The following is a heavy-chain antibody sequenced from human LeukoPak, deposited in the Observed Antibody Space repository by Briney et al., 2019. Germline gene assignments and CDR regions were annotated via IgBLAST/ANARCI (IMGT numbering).Heavy chain of an antibody. Sequence: GGSLRLSCAASGFTFSSYSMNWVRQAPGKGLEWVSSISSSSSYIYYADSVKGRFTISRDNAKNSLYLQMNSLRAEDTALYYCAKAARDYYGSGAHYFDYWGQGTLVTVSS. D-gene: IGHD3-10*01. CDR1: GFTFSSYS. CDR2: ISSSSSYI. CDR3: AKAARDYYGSGAHYFDY. J-gene: IGHJ4*02. V-gene: IGHV3-21*04.